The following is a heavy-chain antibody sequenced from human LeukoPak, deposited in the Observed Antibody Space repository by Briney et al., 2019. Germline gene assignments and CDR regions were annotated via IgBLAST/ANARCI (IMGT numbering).Heavy chain of an antibody. V-gene: IGHV4-39*07. J-gene: IGHJ6*03. Sequence: SETLPLTCTVSGGSISSYYWGWIRQPPGKGLEWIGSIYYSGSAYYNPSLKSRVTISVDTSKNQFSLKLSSVTAADTAVYYCARTLMYSSSWYPPDYYYYYYMDVWGKGTTVTVSS. CDR1: GGSISSYY. CDR2: IYYSGSA. D-gene: IGHD6-13*01. CDR3: ARTLMYSSSWYPPDYYYYYYMDV.